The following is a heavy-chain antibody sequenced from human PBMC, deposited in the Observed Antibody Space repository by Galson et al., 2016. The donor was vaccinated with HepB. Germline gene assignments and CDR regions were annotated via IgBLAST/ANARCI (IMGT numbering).Heavy chain of an antibody. CDR3: ARESLIAAPAQFDY. J-gene: IGHJ4*02. Sequence: SLRLSCAASGFTFSSYGFHWVRQAPGKGLEWVSLIWSDGSNKYYADSVKGRFTISRDNSKKTLYLQMNSLRPEDTAVYYCARESLIAAPAQFDYWGQGTLATVSS. CDR2: IWSDGSNK. CDR1: GFTFSSYG. D-gene: IGHD6-13*01. V-gene: IGHV3-33*01.